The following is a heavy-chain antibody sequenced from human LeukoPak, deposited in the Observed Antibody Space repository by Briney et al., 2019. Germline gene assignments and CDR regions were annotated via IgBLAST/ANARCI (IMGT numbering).Heavy chain of an antibody. CDR3: AKGHLDWYFVL. V-gene: IGHV3-9*02. Sequence: RRSLRLSCAPSVFTPDDYVMHWVRQAPGKGLEWVLGMRWNSDSISYADSVKGRFTISRDNAKNSLNLQMNRLRTEDTALYYCAKGHLDWYFVLWGRGTLVTVSS. J-gene: IGHJ2*01. CDR1: VFTPDDYV. CDR2: MRWNSDSI.